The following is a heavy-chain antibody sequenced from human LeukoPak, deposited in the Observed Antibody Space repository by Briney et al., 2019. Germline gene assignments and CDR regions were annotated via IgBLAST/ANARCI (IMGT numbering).Heavy chain of an antibody. D-gene: IGHD3-22*01. J-gene: IGHJ6*02. CDR1: GGTFSSYA. CDR3: ASYDSSGYSGYYYYYGMDV. V-gene: IGHV1-69*04. CDR2: IIPILGIA. Sequence: GASVKVSCKASGGTFSSYAISWVRQAPGQGLEWMGRIIPILGIANYAQKFQGRVTITADKSTSTAYMELSSLRSEDTAVYYCASYDSSGYSGYYYYYGMDVWGQGTTVTVSS.